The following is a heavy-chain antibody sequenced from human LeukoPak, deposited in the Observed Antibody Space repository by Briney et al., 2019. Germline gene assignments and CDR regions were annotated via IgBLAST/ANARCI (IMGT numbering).Heavy chain of an antibody. D-gene: IGHD3-10*01. CDR1: GYSISSGYY. CDR2: IYHSGST. CDR3: ARPLSYCYCWGSYYHDY. V-gene: IGHV4-38-2*01. J-gene: IGHJ4*02. Sequence: PSETLSLTCAVSGYSISSGYYWGWIRQPPGKGLEWIGSIYHSGSTYYNPSLKSRVTISVDTSKNQFSLKLSSVTAADTAVYYCARPLSYCYCWGSYYHDYWGQGTLVTVSS.